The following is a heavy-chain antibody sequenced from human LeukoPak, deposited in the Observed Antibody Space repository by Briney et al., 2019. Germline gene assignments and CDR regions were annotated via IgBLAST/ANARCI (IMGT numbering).Heavy chain of an antibody. Sequence: ASVKVSCKASGYTFTSYYMHWVRQAPGQGLEWMGIINPSGGSTSYAQKFQGRVTMTRDTSTSTVYMELSSLRSEDTAVYYCARDSYDFWSGYPARPENYFDYWCQGTLVTVSS. D-gene: IGHD3-3*01. CDR3: ARDSYDFWSGYPARPENYFDY. J-gene: IGHJ4*02. CDR1: GYTFTSYY. CDR2: INPSGGST. V-gene: IGHV1-46*01.